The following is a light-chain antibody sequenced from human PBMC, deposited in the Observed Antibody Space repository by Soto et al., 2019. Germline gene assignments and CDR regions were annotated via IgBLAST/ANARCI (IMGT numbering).Light chain of an antibody. J-gene: IGLJ1*01. Sequence: QSVLTQPRSVSGSPGQSFTISCTVTSSDVGRYDYVSWYQQYPGEAPKLIIYDVTERPSGVPDRFSGSKSGNTASLTISGLRAEDEAAYSCCSFAGSYSYVFGSGTKVTVL. V-gene: IGLV2-11*01. CDR2: DVT. CDR3: CSFAGSYSYV. CDR1: SSDVGRYDY.